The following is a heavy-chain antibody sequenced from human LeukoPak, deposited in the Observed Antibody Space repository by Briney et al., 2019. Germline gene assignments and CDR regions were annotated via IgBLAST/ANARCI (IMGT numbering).Heavy chain of an antibody. CDR3: ARGRIVGANDAFDI. J-gene: IGHJ3*02. D-gene: IGHD1-26*01. Sequence: SETLSLTCAVYGGSFSGYYWSWIRQPPGKGLEWIGEINHSGSTNYNPSLKSRVTISVDTSKNQFSLKLSSVTAADTAVYYCARGRIVGANDAFDIWGQGTMVTVPS. V-gene: IGHV4-34*01. CDR1: GGSFSGYY. CDR2: INHSGST.